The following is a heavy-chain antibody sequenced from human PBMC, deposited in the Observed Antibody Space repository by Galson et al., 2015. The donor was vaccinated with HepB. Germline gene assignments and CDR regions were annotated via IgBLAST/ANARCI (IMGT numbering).Heavy chain of an antibody. Sequence: SLRLSCAASGFSFSYYGMNWVRQAPGKGLEWVAVIANDGSYENNADSVKGRFTISRDNSKNTLYLQMNSLRTEDTVVYYCTRRFAGYYYMDVWGKGTTVTVSS. J-gene: IGHJ6*03. CDR1: GFSFSYYG. D-gene: IGHD3-10*01. CDR2: IANDGSYE. V-gene: IGHV3-30*03. CDR3: TRRFAGYYYMDV.